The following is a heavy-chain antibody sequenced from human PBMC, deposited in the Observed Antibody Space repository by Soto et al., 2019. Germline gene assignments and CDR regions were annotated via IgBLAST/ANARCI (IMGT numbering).Heavy chain of an antibody. J-gene: IGHJ4*02. CDR2: IYWDDDK. Sequence: QITLKESGPTLVKPTQTLTLTCTFSGFSLSISGVGVGWIRQPPGKALEWLALIYWDDDKRYSQSLKSRLTLATDNSKNQVVITMTNMDPVDTATYYCAHLERRSLRDSSGWSVFDYWGQGTLGTGSS. CDR3: AHLERRSLRDSSGWSVFDY. V-gene: IGHV2-5*02. CDR1: GFSLSISGVG. D-gene: IGHD6-19*01.